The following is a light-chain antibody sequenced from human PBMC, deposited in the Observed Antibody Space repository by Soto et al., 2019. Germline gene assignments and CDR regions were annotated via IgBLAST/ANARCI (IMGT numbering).Light chain of an antibody. CDR2: EVN. V-gene: IGLV2-8*01. Sequence: QSALTQPPSASGSPGQSVTISCTGTSSDIGGYNSVSWYQQHPGKARRLMIYEVNKRPSGVPDRFSGSKSGYTASLTVSGLQTEDEAFYYCSSSAGIYHYLVFGGGTKVTVL. CDR1: SSDIGGYNS. CDR3: SSSAGIYHYLV. J-gene: IGLJ3*02.